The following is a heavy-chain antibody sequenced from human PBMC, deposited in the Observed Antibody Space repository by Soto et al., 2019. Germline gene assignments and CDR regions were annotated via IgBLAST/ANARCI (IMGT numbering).Heavy chain of an antibody. CDR2: VYFKGNI. CDR3: ARDLRRVLDY. Sequence: SETLSLTCTVSRGTIGGYYWSWIRQPPGKALEWIGYVYFKGNINYNPSLKSRVTMSVDTSKNQFSLKLSSVTAADTAVYYCARDLRRVLDYWGQGILVTVSS. V-gene: IGHV4-59*01. CDR1: RGTIGGYY. D-gene: IGHD6-25*01. J-gene: IGHJ4*02.